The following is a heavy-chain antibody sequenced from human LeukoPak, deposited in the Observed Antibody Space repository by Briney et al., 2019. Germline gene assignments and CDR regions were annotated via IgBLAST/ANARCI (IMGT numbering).Heavy chain of an antibody. D-gene: IGHD3-3*01. J-gene: IGHJ4*02. Sequence: GESLKISCKGSGYSFTSYWISWVRQMPGKGLEWMGRIDPSDSYTNHSPSLQGQVTISADKSISTAYLQWSSLKASDTAMYYCARHKGVVGAYLFDYWGQGTLVTVSS. CDR3: ARHKGVVGAYLFDY. V-gene: IGHV5-10-1*04. CDR1: GYSFTSYW. CDR2: IDPSDSYT.